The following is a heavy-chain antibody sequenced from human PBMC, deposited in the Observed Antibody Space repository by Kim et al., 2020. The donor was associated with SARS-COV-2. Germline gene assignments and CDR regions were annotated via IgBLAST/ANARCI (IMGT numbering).Heavy chain of an antibody. CDR1: GFTFSSYA. V-gene: IGHV3-23*01. CDR2: ISGSGVST. D-gene: IGHD6-19*01. CDR3: AKDRSGWCQAFDY. J-gene: IGHJ4*02. Sequence: GGSLRLSCAASGFTFSSYAMSWVRQAPGKGLEWVSAISGSGVSTYYSDSVKGRFTISRDNSKNTLYLQMNSLRAEDTAVYYCAKDRSGWCQAFDYWGQGTLVTVSS.